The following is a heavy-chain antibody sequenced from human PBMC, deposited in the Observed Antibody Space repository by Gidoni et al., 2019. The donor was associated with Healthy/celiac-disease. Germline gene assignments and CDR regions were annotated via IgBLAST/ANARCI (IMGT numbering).Heavy chain of an antibody. V-gene: IGHV1-69*01. CDR1: GGTFSSYA. CDR3: ARARLRYDFWSGYYTRNYYYYGMDV. Sequence: QVQLVQSGAEVKKPGSSVKVSCKASGGTFSSYAISWVRQAPGQGLEWMGGIIPIFGTANYAQKFQGRVTITADESTSTAYMELSSLRSEDTAVYYCARARLRYDFWSGYYTRNYYYYGMDVWGQGTTVTVSS. J-gene: IGHJ6*02. D-gene: IGHD3-3*01. CDR2: IIPIFGTA.